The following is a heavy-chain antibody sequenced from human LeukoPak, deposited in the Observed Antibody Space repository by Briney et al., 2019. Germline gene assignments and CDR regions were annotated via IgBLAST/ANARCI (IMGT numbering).Heavy chain of an antibody. CDR2: IYYSGSA. D-gene: IGHD6-13*01. CDR1: GGSISNGDYY. CDR3: ARKRSNSWQGHFDY. Sequence: SETLSLTCTVSGGSISNGDYYWSWIRQPPGKGLEWIGYIYYSGSAYYNPSLQSRVAISVDTPKNQFSLNLTSVTAADTAVYYCARKRSNSWQGHFDYWGQGTLVTVSS. J-gene: IGHJ4*02. V-gene: IGHV4-30-4*01.